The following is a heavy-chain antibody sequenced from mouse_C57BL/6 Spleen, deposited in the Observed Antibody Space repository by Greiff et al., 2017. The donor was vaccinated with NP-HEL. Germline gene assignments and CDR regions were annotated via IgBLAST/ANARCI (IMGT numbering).Heavy chain of an antibody. J-gene: IGHJ1*03. V-gene: IGHV1-53*01. Sequence: QVQLQQPGTELVKPGASVKLSCKASGYTFTSYWMHWVKQRPGQGLEWIGNINPSNGGTNYNEKFQSKATLTVDKSSSTAYMQLSSRTSEDSAGYDCAREGMYYGYHWDFDGWGTGTTVTVSS. CDR1: GYTFTSYW. D-gene: IGHD2-2*01. CDR2: INPSNGGT. CDR3: AREGMYYGYHWDFDG.